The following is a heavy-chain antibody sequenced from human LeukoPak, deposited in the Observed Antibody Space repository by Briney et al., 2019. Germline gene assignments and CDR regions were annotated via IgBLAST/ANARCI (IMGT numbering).Heavy chain of an antibody. Sequence: SETLSLTCTVSGGSISSYYWSWIRQPPGKGLEWIGYIYYSGSTNYNPSLKSRVTISVDTSKNQFSLKLSSVTAADTAVYYCARVADYYYYMDVWGKGTTVTISS. CDR1: GGSISSYY. J-gene: IGHJ6*03. CDR3: ARVADYYYYMDV. V-gene: IGHV4-59*01. CDR2: IYYSGST.